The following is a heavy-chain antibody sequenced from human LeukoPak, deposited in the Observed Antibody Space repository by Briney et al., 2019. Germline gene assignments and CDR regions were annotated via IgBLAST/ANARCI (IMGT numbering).Heavy chain of an antibody. CDR2: ISSRSSNI. CDR3: ARDVLIMG. J-gene: IGHJ3*01. Sequence: NPGWSLRLSCAASGFSFSSYTMNWVRQAPGKGLEWVSSISSRSSNIYYTDSVKGRFTISRDNAKNSVYLQMNSLRVEDTAVYYCARDVLIMGGGQGTMVTVSS. V-gene: IGHV3-21*01. CDR1: GFSFSSYT. D-gene: IGHD3-10*01.